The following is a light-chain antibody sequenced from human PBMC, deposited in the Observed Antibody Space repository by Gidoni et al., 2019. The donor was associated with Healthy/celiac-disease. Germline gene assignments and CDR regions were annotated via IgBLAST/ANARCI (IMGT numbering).Light chain of an antibody. J-gene: IGKJ1*01. V-gene: IGKV1-39*01. CDR1: QSISSY. Sequence: DIQMTQSPSSLSASVGDRVTITFRASQSISSYLNWSQQKPGKAPKLLIDAASSLQSGVPSRFSGSGSGTDFTLTISTLQPEDFATYYCQQSYSTPRTFGPGTKVEIK. CDR2: AAS. CDR3: QQSYSTPRT.